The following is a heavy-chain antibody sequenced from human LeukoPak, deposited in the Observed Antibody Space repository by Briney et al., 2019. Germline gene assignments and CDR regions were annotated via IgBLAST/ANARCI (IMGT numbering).Heavy chain of an antibody. D-gene: IGHD3-22*01. Sequence: SVKVSCKASGYTFTGYYMHWVRQAPGQGLEWMGGIIPIFGTANYAQKFQGRVTITADKSTSTAYMELSSLRSEDTAVYYCARHNYYDSSGSRTAFDIWGQGAMVTVSS. CDR3: ARHNYYDSSGSRTAFDI. CDR1: GYTFTGYY. V-gene: IGHV1-69*06. J-gene: IGHJ3*02. CDR2: IIPIFGTA.